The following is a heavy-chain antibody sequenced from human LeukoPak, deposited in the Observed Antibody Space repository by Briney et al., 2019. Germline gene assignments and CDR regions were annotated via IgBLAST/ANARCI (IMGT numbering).Heavy chain of an antibody. D-gene: IGHD7-27*01. CDR2: ISYDGSNK. V-gene: IGHV3-30-3*01. CDR1: GFTFSSYA. CDR3: ARVGLGLRPLTDIDY. Sequence: GGSLRLSCAASGFTFSSYAMHWVRQAPGKGLEWVAVISYDGSNKYYADSVKGRFTISRDNSKNTLYLQMNSLRAEDTAVYYCARVGLGLRPLTDIDYWGQGTLVTVSS. J-gene: IGHJ4*02.